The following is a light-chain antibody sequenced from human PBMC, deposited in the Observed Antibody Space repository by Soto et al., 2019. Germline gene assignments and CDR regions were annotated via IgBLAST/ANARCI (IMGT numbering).Light chain of an antibody. J-gene: IGLJ1*01. CDR1: SSDVGAYNF. CDR2: NVY. V-gene: IGLV2-14*03. CDR3: SAYTVSRTYV. Sequence: ALTQPASVSGSPRQSITISCTGTSSDVGAYNFVSWHQQHPGKAPKLMIYNVYDRPSGISYRFSGSKSGNTASLTISGLQGEDEADYYCSAYTVSRTYVFGTGTKVTVL.